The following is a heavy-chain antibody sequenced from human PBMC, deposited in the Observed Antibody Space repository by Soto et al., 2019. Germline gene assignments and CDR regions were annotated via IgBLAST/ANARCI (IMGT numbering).Heavy chain of an antibody. J-gene: IGHJ6*03. CDR3: AGTTSLQWYYMDV. CDR1: GDSVSSNSAA. Sequence: PSQTLSLTCAISGDSVSSNSAAWNWIRQSPSRGLEWLGKTYYRSRWYNDYAASVKSRITVNPDTSKNQFSLHLNSVTPEDTAVHYCAGTTSLQWYYMDVWDKGTTVTVSS. CDR2: TYYRSRWYN. V-gene: IGHV6-1*01. D-gene: IGHD1-7*01.